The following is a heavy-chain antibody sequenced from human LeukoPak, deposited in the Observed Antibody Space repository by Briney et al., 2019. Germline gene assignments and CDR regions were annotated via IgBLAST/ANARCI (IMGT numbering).Heavy chain of an antibody. Sequence: GESLQISCQSSGYSFSSYWIGWVRQRPGKGLEWMGIVYPGDSDTRDSPSFQGQVTISADKSIRTAYLQWSSLKASDTAMYYCAREAAHPNGPFDYWGQGTLVTVSS. D-gene: IGHD6-6*01. J-gene: IGHJ4*02. V-gene: IGHV5-51*01. CDR1: GYSFSSYW. CDR3: AREAAHPNGPFDY. CDR2: VYPGDSDT.